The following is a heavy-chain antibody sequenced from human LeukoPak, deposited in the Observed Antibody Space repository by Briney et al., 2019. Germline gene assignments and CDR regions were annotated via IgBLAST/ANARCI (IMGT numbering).Heavy chain of an antibody. Sequence: GGSLRLSCAASGFTFSSYSMNWVRQTPGKGLEWVSGISWSSGSIDYADSVKGRFTISRDNAKSSLYLQMNSLRAEDTALYYCAKGSSGYYSDWGQGTLVTVSS. J-gene: IGHJ4*02. CDR2: ISWSSGSI. D-gene: IGHD3-22*01. V-gene: IGHV3-9*01. CDR1: GFTFSSYS. CDR3: AKGSSGYYSD.